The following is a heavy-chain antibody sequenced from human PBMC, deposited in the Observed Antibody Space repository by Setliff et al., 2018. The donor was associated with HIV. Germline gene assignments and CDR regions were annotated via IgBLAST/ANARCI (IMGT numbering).Heavy chain of an antibody. CDR3: ARYRAAAVTWYFDL. CDR1: GFTFSSYA. CDR2: ISSSSSYI. D-gene: IGHD6-13*01. J-gene: IGHJ2*01. V-gene: IGHV3-21*01. Sequence: KAGGSLRLSCAASGFTFSSYAMNWVRQAPGKGLEWVSAISSSSSYIYYADSVKGRFTISRDNAKNSLYLQMNSLRAEDTAVYYCARYRAAAVTWYFDLWGRGTLVTVSS.